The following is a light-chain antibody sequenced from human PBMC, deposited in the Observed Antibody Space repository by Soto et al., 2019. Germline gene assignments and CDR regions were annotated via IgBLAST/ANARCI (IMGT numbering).Light chain of an antibody. J-gene: IGLJ3*02. Sequence: QSALTQPASVSGSPGQSITISCTGTSSDVGGYNYVSWYQQHPGKAPKLLLYEVSNRPSGVSNRFSGSKSGNTASLTISGRQAEDEADYHCTSYTSSSTWVFGGGTKLTVL. CDR3: TSYTSSSTWV. CDR2: EVS. CDR1: SSDVGGYNY. V-gene: IGLV2-14*01.